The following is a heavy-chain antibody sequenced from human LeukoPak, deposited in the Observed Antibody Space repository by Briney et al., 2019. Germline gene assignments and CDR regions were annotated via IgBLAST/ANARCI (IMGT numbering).Heavy chain of an antibody. Sequence: PGGSLRLSCAASGFTFSSYAMSWVRQPPGKGLEWIGEINHSGSTNYNPSLKSRVTISVDTSKNQFSLKLSSVTAADTAVYYCAKLSFLVRGFDIWGQGTMVTVSS. V-gene: IGHV4-34*08. D-gene: IGHD3-10*01. CDR3: AKLSFLVRGFDI. CDR1: GFTFSSYA. J-gene: IGHJ3*02. CDR2: INHSGST.